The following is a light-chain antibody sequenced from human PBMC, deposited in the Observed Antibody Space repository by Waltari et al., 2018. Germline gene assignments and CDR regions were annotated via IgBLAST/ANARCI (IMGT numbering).Light chain of an antibody. Sequence: QSVLTQPPSASGTPGQRVTISCSGSSSNIGSNYVYWYQQLPGTAPKLLSYRSNQRPSGGPDRFSGSKSGTSASLAISGLRSEDEADYYCAAWDDNLSGGVFGGGTKLTVL. V-gene: IGLV1-47*01. CDR2: RSN. J-gene: IGLJ3*02. CDR3: AAWDDNLSGGV. CDR1: SSNIGSNY.